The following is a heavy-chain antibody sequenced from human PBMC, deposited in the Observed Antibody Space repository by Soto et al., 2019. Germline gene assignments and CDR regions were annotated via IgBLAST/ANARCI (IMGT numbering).Heavy chain of an antibody. CDR1: GFTFSSYA. J-gene: IGHJ4*02. Sequence: SLRLSCAASGFTFSSYAMSWVRQAPGKWLEWVSAISGSGGSTYYADSVKGRFTISRDNSKNALYLQMKSLRAQDTAVYYCAKDYTEAVTGYFNYWGQGTLVTVSS. V-gene: IGHV3-23*01. D-gene: IGHD6-19*01. CDR3: AKDYTEAVTGYFNY. CDR2: ISGSGGST.